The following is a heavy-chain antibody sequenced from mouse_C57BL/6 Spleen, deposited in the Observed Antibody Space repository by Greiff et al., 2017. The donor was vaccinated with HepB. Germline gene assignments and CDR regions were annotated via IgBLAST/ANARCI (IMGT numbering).Heavy chain of an antibody. CDR1: GYAFSSSW. Sequence: VQLQQSGPELVKPGASVKISCKASGYAFSSSWMNWVKQRPGKGLEWIGRIYPGDGDTNYNGKFKGKATLTADKSSSTAYMQLSSLTSEDSAVYFCARAQAPDYWGQGTTLTVSS. CDR2: IYPGDGDT. CDR3: ARAQAPDY. J-gene: IGHJ2*01. V-gene: IGHV1-82*01. D-gene: IGHD3-2*02.